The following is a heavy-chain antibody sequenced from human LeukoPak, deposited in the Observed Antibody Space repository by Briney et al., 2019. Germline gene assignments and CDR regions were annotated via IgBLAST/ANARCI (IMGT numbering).Heavy chain of an antibody. CDR1: GFTFSSYA. CDR2: ISGSGGST. Sequence: SGGSLRLSCAASGFTFSSYAMSWVRQAPGRGLEWVSPISGSGGSTYYADSVKGRFTIFRDNSKNTLYLQMNSLRAADTAVYYCAKEGLVNFYYFDSWGQGTLVTVSS. V-gene: IGHV3-23*01. CDR3: AKEGLVNFYYFDS. D-gene: IGHD1-26*01. J-gene: IGHJ4*02.